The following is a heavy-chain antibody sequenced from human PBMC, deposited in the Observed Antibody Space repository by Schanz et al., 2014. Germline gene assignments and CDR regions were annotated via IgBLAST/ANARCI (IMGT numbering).Heavy chain of an antibody. D-gene: IGHD6-13*01. CDR3: ARDGVDAAAGGNY. CDR2: INPSGGST. Sequence: QVQVEQSGPEVKKPGASMKVSCKASGYTFTTYYMLWVRQAPGQGLEWMGIINPSGGSTRYGQKFQGRITVTTDTSTSTVYMELSSLRSEDTAVYYCARDGVDAAAGGNYWGQGTLVTVSS. CDR1: GYTFTTYY. J-gene: IGHJ4*02. V-gene: IGHV1-46*03.